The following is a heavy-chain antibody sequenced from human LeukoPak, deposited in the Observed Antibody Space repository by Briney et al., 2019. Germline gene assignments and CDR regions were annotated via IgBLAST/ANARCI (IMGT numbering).Heavy chain of an antibody. J-gene: IGHJ4*02. CDR3: AKDATGGDGYNEIDY. CDR1: GLTFSSYG. V-gene: IGHV3-33*06. CDR2: IWYDGSNK. D-gene: IGHD5-24*01. Sequence: GRSLRLSCAASGLTFSSYGMHWVRQAPGKGLEWVAVIWYDGSNKYYADSVKGRFTISRDNSKNTLYLQMNSLRAEDTAVYYCAKDATGGDGYNEIDYWGQGTLVTVSS.